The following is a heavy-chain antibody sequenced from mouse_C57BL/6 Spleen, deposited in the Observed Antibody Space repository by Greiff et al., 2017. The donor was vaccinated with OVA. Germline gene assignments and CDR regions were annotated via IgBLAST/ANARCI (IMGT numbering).Heavy chain of an antibody. V-gene: IGHV1-50*01. Sequence: VQLQQPGAELVKPGAAVKLSCKASGYTFTSYWMQWVKQRPGQGLEGIGEIDPSDSYTNYNQKFTGKATFTVDTSSSTAYMQLSSLTSEGSAVYYCASSSWRAWLAYWGQETLVTVSA. CDR3: ASSSWRAWLAY. CDR2: IDPSDSYT. J-gene: IGHJ3*01. CDR1: GYTFTSYW.